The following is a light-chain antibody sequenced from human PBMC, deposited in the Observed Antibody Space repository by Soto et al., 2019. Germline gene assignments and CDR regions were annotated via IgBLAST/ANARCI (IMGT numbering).Light chain of an antibody. CDR2: DAS. J-gene: IGKJ5*01. V-gene: IGKV3-11*01. CDR3: QLYGVSSPRIT. CDR1: QSVSSY. Sequence: EIVLTQSPATLSLSPGERATLSCRASQSVSSYLAWYQQKPGQAPRLLIYDASNRATGIPARFSGSVSGTDFTLTISRLEPEDFAVYYCQLYGVSSPRITFGQGTRLEIK.